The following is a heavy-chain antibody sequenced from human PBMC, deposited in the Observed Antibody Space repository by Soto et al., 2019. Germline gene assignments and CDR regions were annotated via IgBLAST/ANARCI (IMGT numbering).Heavy chain of an antibody. CDR1: GYTFTSYY. CDR3: ARDLYGGNSRSGGIDY. CDR2: INPSGSST. Sequence: QVQLVQSGAEVKKPGASVKVSCKASGYTFTSYYMHWVRQAPGQGLEWMGIINPSGSSTSYAQKFQGRVTMTRDTSTSTVYMELSSLGSEDTAVYYCARDLYGGNSRSGGIDYWGQGTLVTVSS. J-gene: IGHJ4*02. D-gene: IGHD2-21*02. V-gene: IGHV1-46*01.